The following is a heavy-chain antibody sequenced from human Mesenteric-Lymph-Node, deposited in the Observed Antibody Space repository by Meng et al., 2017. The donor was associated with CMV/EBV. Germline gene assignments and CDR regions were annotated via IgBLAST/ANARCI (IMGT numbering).Heavy chain of an antibody. CDR1: GGSFSGYY. D-gene: IGHD2-15*01. V-gene: IGHV4-34*01. Sequence: QVQLQQWGAGLCKLSETLSLTCAVYGGSFSGYYWTWNRQPPGKGLEWIGEINHSGVPNYNPSLKSRVTISLDRSQNQFSLKLSSVTAEETAVYYCARGSDIPVNNYWGQGTLVTVSS. CDR2: INHSGVP. J-gene: IGHJ4*02. CDR3: ARGSDIPVNNY.